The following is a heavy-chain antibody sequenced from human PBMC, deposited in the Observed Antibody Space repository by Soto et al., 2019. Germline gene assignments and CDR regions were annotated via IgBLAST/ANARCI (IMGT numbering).Heavy chain of an antibody. CDR1: GFTFSSYR. J-gene: IGHJ4*02. CDR2: ISYDGSNK. D-gene: IGHD6-6*01. Sequence: PXGALRRKCSAAGFTFSSYRMHWFRQSPGKGLEWVAVISYDGSNKYYADSVKGRFTISRDNSKNTLYLQMNSLRAEDTAVYYCAKDLRQLAPRGAFDSWGQGSVVTVS. V-gene: IGHV3-30*18. CDR3: AKDLRQLAPRGAFDS.